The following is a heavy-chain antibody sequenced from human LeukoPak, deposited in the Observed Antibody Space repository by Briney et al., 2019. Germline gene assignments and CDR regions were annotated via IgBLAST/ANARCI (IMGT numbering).Heavy chain of an antibody. CDR3: AKGACSGGSCYLAGGWFDP. J-gene: IGHJ5*02. CDR1: GFTFSSYA. V-gene: IGHV3-23*01. Sequence: PGGSLRLSCAASGFTFSSYAMSWVRQAPGKGLEWVSAISGSGGSTYYADSVKGRFTISRDNSKNTLYLQMNSLRAEDTAVYYCAKGACSGGSCYLAGGWFDPWGQGTLVTVSS. D-gene: IGHD2-15*01. CDR2: ISGSGGST.